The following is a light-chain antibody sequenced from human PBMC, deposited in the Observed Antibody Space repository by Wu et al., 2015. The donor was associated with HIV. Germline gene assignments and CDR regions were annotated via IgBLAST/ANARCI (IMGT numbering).Light chain of an antibody. Sequence: AIQLTQSPSSLSASIGDRVNITCRASQDIFTYLAWYQQTPGKAPRVLIYDASTLQSGVSSRFSGSGSGTDFTLTISGLQRGDFAVYFCQQLNSFPLTFGQGSRLEI. CDR1: QDIFTY. V-gene: IGKV1-13*02. CDR3: QQLNSFPLT. J-gene: IGKJ5*01. CDR2: DAS.